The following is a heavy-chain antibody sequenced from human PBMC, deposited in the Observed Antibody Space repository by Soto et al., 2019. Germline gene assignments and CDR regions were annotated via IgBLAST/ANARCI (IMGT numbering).Heavy chain of an antibody. CDR1: GYTFTGYY. J-gene: IGHJ6*02. Sequence: ASVKVSCKASGYTFTGYYMHWVRQAPGQGLEWMGWINPNSGGTNYAQKFQGWVTMTRDTSIRTAYMELSRLRSDDTAVYYCARDRLAAAAGFALPTYSMDVWGQGTTVTVSS. CDR2: INPNSGGT. D-gene: IGHD6-13*01. V-gene: IGHV1-2*04. CDR3: ARDRLAAAAGFALPTYSMDV.